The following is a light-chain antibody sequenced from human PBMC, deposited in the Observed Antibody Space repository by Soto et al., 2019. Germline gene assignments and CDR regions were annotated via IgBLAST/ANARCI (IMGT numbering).Light chain of an antibody. CDR1: QSVSSSY. J-gene: IGKJ1*01. Sequence: EHLFTPAPGTPFLFPRGKGTPSPRARQSVSSSYLAWYQQKPGQAPRLLIYGASSRATGIPDRFSGSGSGTDFTLTISRLEPEDFAVYYCQQYGSSPWTFGQGTKVDIK. V-gene: IGKV3-20*01. CDR3: QQYGSSPWT. CDR2: GAS.